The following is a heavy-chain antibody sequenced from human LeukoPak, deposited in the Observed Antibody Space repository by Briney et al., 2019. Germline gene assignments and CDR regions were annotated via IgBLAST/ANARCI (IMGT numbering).Heavy chain of an antibody. J-gene: IGHJ3*02. CDR2: ISSSSSYI. V-gene: IGHV3-21*01. CDR3: ARDTDSSGGGAFDI. Sequence: GGSLRLSCAASGFTFSSYSMNWVRQAPGKGLEWVSSISSSSSYIYYADSVKGRFTISRDNAKNSLYLQMNSLRAEDTAVYYCARDTDSSGGGAFDIWGQGTMVTVTS. D-gene: IGHD6-19*01. CDR1: GFTFSSYS.